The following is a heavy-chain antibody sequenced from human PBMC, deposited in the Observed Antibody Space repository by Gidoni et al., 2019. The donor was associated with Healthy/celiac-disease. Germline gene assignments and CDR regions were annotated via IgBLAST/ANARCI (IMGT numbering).Heavy chain of an antibody. V-gene: IGHV3-33*01. CDR2: IWYDGSKK. D-gene: IGHD1-26*01. CDR1: GVTVSRYG. Sequence: QVQLVESGGGLVKPGKSLRLSCAAAGVTVSRYGMHWVRQAPGKGLEGVAVIWYDGSKKYYADSVKGRFTIARDNSKNTLYLQMNSLRAEDTAVYYCARDMGVGAREDYYYGMDVWGQGTTVTVSS. CDR3: ARDMGVGAREDYYYGMDV. J-gene: IGHJ6*02.